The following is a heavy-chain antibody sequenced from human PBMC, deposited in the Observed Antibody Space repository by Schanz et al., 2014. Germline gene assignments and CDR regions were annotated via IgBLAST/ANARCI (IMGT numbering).Heavy chain of an antibody. D-gene: IGHD2-21*01. J-gene: IGHJ6*03. CDR1: GFTFSRFG. CDR3: ARVVFFCDSSSCMNFYYMDV. Sequence: VQLVESGGGVVRPGRSLRLSCATSGFTFSRFGMHWVRQAPGKGLEWLSSISHTGETQHSADSVQGRFTISRDNAKNSLNLQLSSLQGEDAAVYFCARVVFFCDSSSCMNFYYMDVWGKGTTVTVSS. CDR2: ISHTGETQ. V-gene: IGHV3-48*04.